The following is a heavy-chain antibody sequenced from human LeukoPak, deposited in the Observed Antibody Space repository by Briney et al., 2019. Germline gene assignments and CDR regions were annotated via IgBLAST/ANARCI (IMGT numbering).Heavy chain of an antibody. CDR2: IRYDGSNK. J-gene: IGHJ4*02. D-gene: IGHD4-17*01. Sequence: GGSLRLSCAASGFTFSTYGIHWVRQAPGKGLEWVAFIRYDGSNKYYADSVKGRFTISRDNSKNTPYLQMNSLRAEDTAVYYCAKDNYDYGDYDGGDYWGQGTLVTVSS. V-gene: IGHV3-30*02. CDR1: GFTFSTYG. CDR3: AKDNYDYGDYDGGDY.